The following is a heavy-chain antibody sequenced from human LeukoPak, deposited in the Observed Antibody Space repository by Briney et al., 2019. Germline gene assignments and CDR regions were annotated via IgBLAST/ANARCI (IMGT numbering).Heavy chain of an antibody. Sequence: GGSLRLSCAASGFTFSSYAMSWVRQAPGKGLEGGSAISGSGGSPYYADSVKGRFTISRDNSKNTLYLQMNSLRAEDTAVYYCAKDPTFDYYDSSGYYSLTYYWGQGTLVTVSS. V-gene: IGHV3-23*01. CDR3: AKDPTFDYYDSSGYYSLTYY. J-gene: IGHJ4*02. CDR2: ISGSGGSP. D-gene: IGHD3-22*01. CDR1: GFTFSSYA.